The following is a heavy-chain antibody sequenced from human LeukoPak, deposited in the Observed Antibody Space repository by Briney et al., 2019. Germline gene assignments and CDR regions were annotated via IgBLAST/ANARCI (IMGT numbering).Heavy chain of an antibody. CDR2: ILDNGIT. J-gene: IGHJ4*02. CDR1: GFSVSSTY. CDR3: VRDKGVGRTERFDS. D-gene: IGHD1-26*01. Sequence: GGSLRLSFAVSGFSVSSTYMTWVRQAPGKGLQWVSVILDNGITTYADSVKGRFSISRDNSKNTVYLQMNSLSVDDTAVYYCVRDKGVGRTERFDSWGPGTLVTVSS. V-gene: IGHV3-53*01.